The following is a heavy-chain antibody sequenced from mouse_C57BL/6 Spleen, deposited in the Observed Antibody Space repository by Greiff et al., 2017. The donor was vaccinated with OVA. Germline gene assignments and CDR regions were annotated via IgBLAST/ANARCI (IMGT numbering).Heavy chain of an antibody. D-gene: IGHD2-12*01. J-gene: IGHJ4*01. CDR2: IDPYDNDT. CDR3: ARWGEHDDLRAMDY. Sequence: VKLQQPGAELVMPGASVKLSCKASGYTFTSYWIEWMKQNHGQSLEWIGDIDPYDNDTKYNQKFKGKSTLTVEKSSSTAYMELSSLTSDDSAVYYCARWGEHDDLRAMDYWGQGTSVTVSS. V-gene: IGHV1-69*01. CDR1: GYTFTSYW.